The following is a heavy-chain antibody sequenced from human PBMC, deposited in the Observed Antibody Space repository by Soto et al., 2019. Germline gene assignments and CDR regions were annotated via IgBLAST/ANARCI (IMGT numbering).Heavy chain of an antibody. D-gene: IGHD3-22*01. J-gene: IGHJ4*02. CDR1: GYTLNSFG. CDR2: ITAYNGNT. CDR3: ARGNLDYYDSSGYFPGPIDY. V-gene: IGHV1-18*01. Sequence: GASVKVSCKTSGYTLNSFGLSWVRQAPGQGLEWMGWITAYNGNTNYAQRVQGRVTVTTDTSTSTAYMELRSLRSDDTAVYYCARGNLDYYDSSGYFPGPIDYWGQGTLVTVSS.